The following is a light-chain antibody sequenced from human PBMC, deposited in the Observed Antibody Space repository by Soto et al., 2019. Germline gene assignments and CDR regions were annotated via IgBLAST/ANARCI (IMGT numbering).Light chain of an antibody. CDR3: QQYGSSTIT. V-gene: IGKV3-20*01. J-gene: IGKJ5*01. CDR2: GTS. Sequence: EVVLTQSPGTLSLSRGERATLSCRASERIYSAYLGWYQQKPGQAPRLLIYGTSSRETGIPDRFSGSGAGTAFTRTISRLEPEDVEVYYCQQYGSSTITFGQGTRLEIK. CDR1: ERIYSAY.